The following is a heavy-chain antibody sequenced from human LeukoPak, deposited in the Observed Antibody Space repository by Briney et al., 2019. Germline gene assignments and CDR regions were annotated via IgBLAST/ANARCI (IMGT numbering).Heavy chain of an antibody. Sequence: SETLSLTCTVSGGSISSSSYYWGWIRQPPGRGLEWIGSIYYSGNTYYNPSLKSRVTISVDTSKNQFSLKLSSVTAADTAVYYCARLLTVAGLYFDYWGQGTLVTVSS. J-gene: IGHJ4*02. CDR1: GGSISSSSYY. CDR2: IYYSGNT. D-gene: IGHD6-19*01. CDR3: ARLLTVAGLYFDY. V-gene: IGHV4-39*01.